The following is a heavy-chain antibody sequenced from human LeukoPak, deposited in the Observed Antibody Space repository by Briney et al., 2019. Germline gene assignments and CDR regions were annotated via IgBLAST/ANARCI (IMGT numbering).Heavy chain of an antibody. J-gene: IGHJ4*02. CDR2: ITSNSNGATA. CDR3: SFATSGWKATLDY. CDR1: GITFRNSA. Sequence: GGSLRLSCTASGITFRNSAINWVRQAPGKGLEWVGFITSNSNGATAEYATSVKGRFSISRDDPTSIAYLQMNGLKSEDTGVYYCSFATSGWKATLDYWGRGSPVTVSS. V-gene: IGHV3-49*04. D-gene: IGHD6-19*01.